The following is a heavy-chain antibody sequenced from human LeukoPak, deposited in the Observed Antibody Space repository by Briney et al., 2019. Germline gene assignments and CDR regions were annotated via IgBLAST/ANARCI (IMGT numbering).Heavy chain of an antibody. V-gene: IGHV3-15*01. CDR3: TTVVTDLFDY. CDR2: IKSKTYGGTK. CDR1: GFTFDEYA. J-gene: IGHJ4*02. D-gene: IGHD2-21*02. Sequence: GGSLRLLCTASGFTFDEYAMHWVRHAPGKGRECVGHIKSKTYGGTKDHAAPVKDRLTISRDDSKNTLYLQMKSLKTEDTAVYYCTTVVTDLFDYWGQGNLVTVSS.